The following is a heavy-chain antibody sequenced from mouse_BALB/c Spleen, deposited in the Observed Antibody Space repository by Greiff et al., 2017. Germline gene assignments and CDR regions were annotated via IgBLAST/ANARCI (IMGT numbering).Heavy chain of an antibody. CDR2: IYPGDGDT. J-gene: IGHJ1*01. Sequence: VQLQESGPELVKPGASVKISCKASGYAFSSSWMNWVKQRPGQGLEWIGRIYPGDGDTNYNGKFKGKATLTADKSSSTAYMQLSSLTSVDSAVYFCARSRGLNYWYFDVWGAGTTVTVSS. CDR1: GYAFSSSW. D-gene: IGHD2-4*01. CDR3: ARSRGLNYWYFDV. V-gene: IGHV1-82*01.